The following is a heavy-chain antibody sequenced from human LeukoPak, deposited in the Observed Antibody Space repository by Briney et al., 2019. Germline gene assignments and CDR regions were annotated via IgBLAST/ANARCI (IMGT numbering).Heavy chain of an antibody. V-gene: IGHV3-23*01. Sequence: PGGSLRLSCAASGFTFSSYAMSWVRQAPGKGLQWVSAISGSGGSTYYADSVKGRFTISRDNSKNTLYLQMNSLRAEDTAVYYCAKDVVGATTDNWFDPWGQGTLVTVSS. CDR1: GFTFSSYA. D-gene: IGHD1-26*01. CDR3: AKDVVGATTDNWFDP. CDR2: ISGSGGST. J-gene: IGHJ5*02.